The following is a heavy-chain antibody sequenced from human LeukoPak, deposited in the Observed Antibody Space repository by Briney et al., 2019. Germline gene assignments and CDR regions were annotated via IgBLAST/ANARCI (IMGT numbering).Heavy chain of an antibody. D-gene: IGHD5-24*01. CDR1: GGSITGYY. Sequence: SETLSLTCTVSGGSITGYYWNWIRQPPGKGLEWIGYIYHTGGTKYNHSLKSRVTMSLDTSKNQFSLKLSSVTATDTAVYYCAAFRDGYNWHLDYWGQGTLVTVSS. CDR2: IYHTGGT. CDR3: AAFRDGYNWHLDY. J-gene: IGHJ4*02. V-gene: IGHV4-59*01.